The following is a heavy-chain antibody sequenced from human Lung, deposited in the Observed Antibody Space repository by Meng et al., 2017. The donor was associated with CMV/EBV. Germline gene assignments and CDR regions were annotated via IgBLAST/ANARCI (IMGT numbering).Heavy chain of an antibody. CDR2: IYYTGST. J-gene: IGHJ4*02. V-gene: IGHV4-31*03. Sequence: QQSGPGLVKPSRILFLTCPVSGGSIGSGGYYWSWIRQHPWKGLEWIGYIYYTGSTFYNPSLKSRVTISVDTSKNQFSLKLIPATAADTAVYYCAREAGRDGYATPKFDYWGQGTLVTVSS. D-gene: IGHD5-24*01. CDR3: AREAGRDGYATPKFDY. CDR1: GGSIGSGGYY.